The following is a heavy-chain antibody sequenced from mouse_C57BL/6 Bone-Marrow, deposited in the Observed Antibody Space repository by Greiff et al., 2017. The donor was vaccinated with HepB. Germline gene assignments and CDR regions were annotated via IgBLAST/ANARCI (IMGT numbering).Heavy chain of an antibody. Sequence: QVQLQQSGAELVKPGASVKMSCKASGYTFTSYWITWVKQRPGQGLEWIGDIYPGSGSTNYNEKFKSKATLTVDTSSSTAYMQLSSLTSEDSAVYYCAREGVYDGYSAWFAYWGQGTLVTVSA. CDR3: AREGVYDGYSAWFAY. CDR2: IYPGSGST. J-gene: IGHJ3*01. D-gene: IGHD2-3*01. CDR1: GYTFTSYW. V-gene: IGHV1-55*01.